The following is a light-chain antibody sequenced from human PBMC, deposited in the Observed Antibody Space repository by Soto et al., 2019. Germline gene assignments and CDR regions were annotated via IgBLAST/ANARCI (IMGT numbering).Light chain of an antibody. CDR2: GNN. CDR3: RSFDTILRGSV. J-gene: IGLJ3*02. CDR1: TSNIGAGYD. Sequence: QSVLTQPPSVSGAPGQRGTISCTGTTSNIGAGYDVHWYHQPPGAAPKLLISGNNNRPSGVPDRFSGSRSGTSASLAIAGLQAEDEADYYCRSFDTILRGSVFGGGTKLTVL. V-gene: IGLV1-40*01.